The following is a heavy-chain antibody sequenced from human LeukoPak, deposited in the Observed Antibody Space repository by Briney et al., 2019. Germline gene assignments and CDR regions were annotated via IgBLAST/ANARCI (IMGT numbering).Heavy chain of an antibody. J-gene: IGHJ6*03. CDR2: ISSSSLYI. CDR3: AKVLFDSSGWYKGIFHYYYMDV. D-gene: IGHD6-19*01. Sequence: GGSLRLSCEVSGFTSSTYSMNWVRQAPGKGLEWVSSISSSSLYIYYADSVKGRFTISRDKSKNTLYLQMNSLRAEDTAVYYCAKVLFDSSGWYKGIFHYYYMDVWGKGTTVTVSS. CDR1: GFTSSTYS. V-gene: IGHV3-21*04.